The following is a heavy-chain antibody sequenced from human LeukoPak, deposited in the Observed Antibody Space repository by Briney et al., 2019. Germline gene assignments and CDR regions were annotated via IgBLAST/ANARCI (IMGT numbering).Heavy chain of an antibody. D-gene: IGHD3-22*01. CDR1: GFTFSSYS. J-gene: IGHJ3*02. CDR3: ASEVVVTYDAFDI. Sequence: GGSLRLSCAASGFTFSSYSMNWVRQAPGKGLEWASSISSSSSYIYYADSVKGRFTISRDNAKNSLYLQMNSLRAEDTAVYYCASEVVVTYDAFDIWGQGTMVTVSS. V-gene: IGHV3-21*01. CDR2: ISSSSSYI.